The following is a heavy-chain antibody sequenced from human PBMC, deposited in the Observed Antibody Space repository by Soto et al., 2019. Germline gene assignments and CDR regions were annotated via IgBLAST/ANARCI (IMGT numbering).Heavy chain of an antibody. Sequence: QVQLQESGPRLVKHSETLSLTCSVSGGSISSYYWSWIRQPPGKGLEWLGYLYYTGSTNYNPSLKSRVTISVDTSKNQFSLNLSSLTAADTAVYYCARDGEVASNLPWVDLWGQGTLVTVSS. CDR2: LYYTGST. D-gene: IGHD5-12*01. J-gene: IGHJ5*02. CDR3: ARDGEVASNLPWVDL. V-gene: IGHV4-59*01. CDR1: GGSISSYY.